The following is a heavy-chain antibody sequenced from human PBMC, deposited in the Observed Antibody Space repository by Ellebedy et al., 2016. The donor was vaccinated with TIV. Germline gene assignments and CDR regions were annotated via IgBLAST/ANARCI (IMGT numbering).Heavy chain of an antibody. D-gene: IGHD1-7*01. CDR2: VHYSGST. Sequence: SETLSLTXTVSGDSISTSSYYWGWIRQPPGKGLEWIGSVHYSGSTYYNPSLKSRVTILVDTSKNQFSLKLNSVTAADTAIYYCARNRGYEWKYTEVDPWGQGTLVTVSS. V-gene: IGHV4-39*01. CDR3: ARNRGYEWKYTEVDP. J-gene: IGHJ5*02. CDR1: GDSISTSSYY.